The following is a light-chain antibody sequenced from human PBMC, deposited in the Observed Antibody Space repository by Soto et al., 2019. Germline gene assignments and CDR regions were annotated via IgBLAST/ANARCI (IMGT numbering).Light chain of an antibody. Sequence: QSVLTQPASVSGSPGQSITISCTGTSSDVGGYNYVSWCQHHPGKAPKLMIYDVSNRPSGVSNRFSGSKSGNTASLTISGLQPEDEADYYCCSYTTSNTRQIVFGTGTKVTV. CDR1: SSDVGGYNY. CDR3: CSYTTSNTRQIV. CDR2: DVS. J-gene: IGLJ1*01. V-gene: IGLV2-14*03.